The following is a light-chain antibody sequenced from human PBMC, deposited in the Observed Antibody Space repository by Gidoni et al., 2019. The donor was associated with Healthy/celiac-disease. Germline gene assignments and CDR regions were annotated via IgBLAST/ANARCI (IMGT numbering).Light chain of an antibody. V-gene: IGLV2-14*03. J-gene: IGLJ2*01. Sequence: QSALTQPASMSVSPVQSLTISCTGTSSDVCGYNYVSWYPHPPRKDPKLMIYDVRKRPSGFSNRFSGSKYGNTDSLTISGLQAEDEADYYCSSYTSSSTLVVFGGGTKLTVL. CDR3: SSYTSSSTLVV. CDR1: SSDVCGYNY. CDR2: DVR.